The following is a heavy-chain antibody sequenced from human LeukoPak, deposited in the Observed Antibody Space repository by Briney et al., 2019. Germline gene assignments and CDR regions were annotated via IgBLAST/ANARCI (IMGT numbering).Heavy chain of an antibody. CDR2: INHSGST. D-gene: IGHD3-22*01. CDR1: GGSFSGYY. J-gene: IGHJ3*02. CDR3: ARGIVVVVDGFDI. Sequence: SETLSLTCAVYGGSFSGYYWSWIRQPPGKGLEWIGEINHSGSTNYNPSLKSRVTISVDTSKNQFSLKLSSVTAADTAVYYCARGIVVVVDGFDIWGQGTMVTVSS. V-gene: IGHV4-34*01.